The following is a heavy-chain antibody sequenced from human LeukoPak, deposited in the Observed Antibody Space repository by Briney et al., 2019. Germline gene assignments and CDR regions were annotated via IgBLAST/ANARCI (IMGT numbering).Heavy chain of an antibody. CDR3: AREIYPTTVTTGGTVFDP. J-gene: IGHJ5*02. CDR1: GYTFTSYG. D-gene: IGHD4-11*01. Sequence: ASVKVSCEASGYTFTSYGINWVRQATGQGLEWMGWMNPNSGNTGYAQKFQGRVTITRNTSISTAYMELSSLRSEDTAVYYCAREIYPTTVTTGGTVFDPWGQGTLVTVSS. CDR2: MNPNSGNT. V-gene: IGHV1-8*03.